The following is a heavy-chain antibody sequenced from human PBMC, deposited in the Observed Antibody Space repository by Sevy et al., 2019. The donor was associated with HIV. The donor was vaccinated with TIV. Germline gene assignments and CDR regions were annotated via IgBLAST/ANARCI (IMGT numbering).Heavy chain of an antibody. Sequence: WGSLRLSCAASGFSFSNYWMHWVRQAPGKGREWVANIKQDESEKYYVASVKGRFTISRDNVKNSLYLQMNSLRPEDTAVYYCARGNSGSFDYWGQGTLVTVSS. V-gene: IGHV3-7*04. CDR1: GFSFSNYW. D-gene: IGHD3-22*01. CDR3: ARGNSGSFDY. CDR2: IKQDESEK. J-gene: IGHJ4*02.